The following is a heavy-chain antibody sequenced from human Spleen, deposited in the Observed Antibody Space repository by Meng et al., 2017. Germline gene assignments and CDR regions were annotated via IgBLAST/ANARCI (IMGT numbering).Heavy chain of an antibody. Sequence: QVQLTQRGAALLKPSATLYLTCVVSGGSFSDYCWSWIRQPPGKGLEWIGEINNSGSTNYNPSRERRATIAGDTSQYNKEQKLTYVTAADSAHTYRARVPTTWAHDFGDWGQGNRVFVAS. CDR2: INNSGST. V-gene: IGHV4-34*01. CDR3: ARVPTTWAHDFGD. CDR1: GGSFSDYC. D-gene: IGHD5-12*01. J-gene: IGHJ4*02.